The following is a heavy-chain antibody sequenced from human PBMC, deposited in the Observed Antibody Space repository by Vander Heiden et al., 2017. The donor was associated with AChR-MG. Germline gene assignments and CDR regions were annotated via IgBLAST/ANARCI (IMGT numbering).Heavy chain of an antibody. V-gene: IGHV3-23*01. Sequence: EVQLLESGGGLVQPGGSLRLSCAAPGLPFSSYAMTWVRQAPGKGLEWVSAISGGGGSTYYADSVKGRFTISRDNSKNTLYLQMNSLRAEDTAVYYCAKRYSSGWSFDSWGQGTLVTVSS. J-gene: IGHJ4*02. D-gene: IGHD6-19*01. CDR3: AKRYSSGWSFDS. CDR1: GLPFSSYA. CDR2: ISGGGGST.